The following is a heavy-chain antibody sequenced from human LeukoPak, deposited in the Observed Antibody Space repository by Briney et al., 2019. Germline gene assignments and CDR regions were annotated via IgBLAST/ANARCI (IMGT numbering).Heavy chain of an antibody. D-gene: IGHD1-7*01. CDR1: GFTFDDYA. J-gene: IGHJ4*02. CDR3: AKGKGRSWNSHAFDY. CDR2: ISWNSGSI. V-gene: IGHV3-9*01. Sequence: PGRSLRLSCAASGFTFDDYAMHWVRQAPGKGLEWVSGISWNSGSIGYADSVKGRFTISRDNAKNSLYLQMNSLRAEDTALYYCAKGKGRSWNSHAFDYWGQGTLVTVSS.